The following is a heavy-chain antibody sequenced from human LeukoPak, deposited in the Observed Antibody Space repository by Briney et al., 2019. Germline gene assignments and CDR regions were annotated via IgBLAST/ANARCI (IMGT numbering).Heavy chain of an antibody. CDR2: IFTSGST. D-gene: IGHD1/OR15-1a*01. J-gene: IGHJ6*03. V-gene: IGHV4-4*07. CDR1: GGSISSYY. Sequence: SETLSLTCTVSGGSISSYYWSWIRQPAGKGLEWIGRIFTSGSTNYNPSLKSRVTISVDKSKNQFSLKLSSVTAADTAVYYCARTRNWNNWPYYYYYMDVWGKETTVTVSS. CDR3: ARTRNWNNWPYYYYYMDV.